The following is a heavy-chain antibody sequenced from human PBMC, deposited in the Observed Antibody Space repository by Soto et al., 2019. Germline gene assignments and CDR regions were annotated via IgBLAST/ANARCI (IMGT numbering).Heavy chain of an antibody. J-gene: IGHJ3*02. Sequence: PGGSLRLSCAASGFTFSSYAMSWARQAPGKGLEWVSAISGSGGSTYYADSVKGRFTISRDNSKNTLYLQMNSLRAEDTAVYYCAKDRRLDYGSGSYDAFDIWGQGTMVTVSS. V-gene: IGHV3-23*01. CDR3: AKDRRLDYGSGSYDAFDI. CDR2: ISGSGGST. CDR1: GFTFSSYA. D-gene: IGHD3-10*01.